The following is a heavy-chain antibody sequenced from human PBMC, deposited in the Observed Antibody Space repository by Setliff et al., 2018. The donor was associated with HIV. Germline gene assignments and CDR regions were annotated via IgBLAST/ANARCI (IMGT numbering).Heavy chain of an antibody. J-gene: IGHJ6*03. CDR1: GVSSSVHY. D-gene: IGHD2-8*01. CDR3: ARGVGESGMLMDF. CDR2: IHTSDTT. V-gene: IGHV4-4*07. Sequence: SETLSLTCTVSGVSSSVHYWVWIRQPTGRGLEWIGRIHTSDTTRYNPSLQSRVTMSVDTSKNQFSLKLTSVSAADPAVYYCARGVGESGMLMDFWGKGTTVTVSS.